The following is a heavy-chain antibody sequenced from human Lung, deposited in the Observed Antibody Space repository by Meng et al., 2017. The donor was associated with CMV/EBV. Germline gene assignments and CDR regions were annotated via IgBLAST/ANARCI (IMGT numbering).Heavy chain of an antibody. V-gene: IGHV3-74*01. D-gene: IGHD3-3*01. Sequence: GEXXKISCAASGLTFSSYWMHWVRQAPGKGLVWVSRINSDGSSTSYADSVKGRFTISRDNAKNTLYLQMNSLRAEDTAVYYCARVFDYDFWSGYYTNGMDVWGQGXTVTVSS. CDR2: INSDGSST. CDR1: GLTFSSYW. CDR3: ARVFDYDFWSGYYTNGMDV. J-gene: IGHJ6*02.